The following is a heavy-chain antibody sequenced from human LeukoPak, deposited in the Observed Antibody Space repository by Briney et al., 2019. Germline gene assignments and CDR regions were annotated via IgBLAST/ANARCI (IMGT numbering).Heavy chain of an antibody. CDR2: INHSGST. J-gene: IGHJ4*02. D-gene: IGHD1-1*01. Sequence: SETLSLTCAVYGGSFSGYYWSWIRQPPGKGLEWIGEINHSGSTNYNPSLKSRVTISVDTSKNQFSLKLSSVTAADTAVYYCARFDWNDAFWGQGTLVTVSS. CDR1: GGSFSGYY. CDR3: ARFDWNDAF. V-gene: IGHV4-34*01.